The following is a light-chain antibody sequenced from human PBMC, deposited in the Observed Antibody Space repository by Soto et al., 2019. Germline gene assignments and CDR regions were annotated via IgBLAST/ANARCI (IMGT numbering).Light chain of an antibody. J-gene: IGKJ2*01. CDR3: QQYGSSLYT. V-gene: IGKV3-20*01. Sequence: EIVLTQSPGTLSLSPGERATLSCRASQSVKSSYLAWYQQKPGQAPRLLIYGASSRATGIPDRFSGSGSGTDFPLPISRLEPEDFAVYYCQQYGSSLYTFGQGTKLEIK. CDR1: QSVKSSY. CDR2: GAS.